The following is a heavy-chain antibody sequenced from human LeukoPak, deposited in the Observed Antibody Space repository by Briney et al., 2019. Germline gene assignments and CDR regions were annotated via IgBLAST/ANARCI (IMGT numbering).Heavy chain of an antibody. J-gene: IGHJ3*02. CDR1: GFTFSSYG. V-gene: IGHV3-30*02. CDR2: IRYDGSNE. Sequence: GGSLRLSCAASGFTFSSYGMHWVRQAPGKGLEWVAFIRYDGSNEYYADSVKGRFTISRDNSKNTLYLQMNSLRAEDTAVYYCAKDLDGWTKAFDIWGQGTMVTVSS. D-gene: IGHD6-19*01. CDR3: AKDLDGWTKAFDI.